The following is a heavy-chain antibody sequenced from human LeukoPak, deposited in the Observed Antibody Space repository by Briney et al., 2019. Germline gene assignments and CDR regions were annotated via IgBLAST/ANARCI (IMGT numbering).Heavy chain of an antibody. CDR2: ISYDGSNK. CDR1: GFTFSSYG. Sequence: PGGSLRLSCAASGFTFSSYGMHWVRQAPGKGLEWVAVISYDGSNKYYADSVKGRSTISRDNSKNTLYLQMNSLRAEDTAVYYCAKDQGRSDYWGQGTLVTVSS. CDR3: AKDQGRSDY. V-gene: IGHV3-30*18. J-gene: IGHJ4*02.